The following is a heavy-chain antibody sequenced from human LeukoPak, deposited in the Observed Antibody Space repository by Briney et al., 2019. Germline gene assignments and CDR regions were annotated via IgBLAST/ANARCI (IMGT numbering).Heavy chain of an antibody. V-gene: IGHV4-61*05. CDR1: GXSISSSNYY. J-gene: IGHJ4*02. Sequence: SETLSLTCTVSGXSISSSNYYWGWIRQPPGKGLEGIGYISYSGSTNYNPSLKSRVTISLDTSKNQFSLKLRSVTAADTAVYYCARGFDSKSTYFDYWGQGTLVTVSS. CDR2: ISYSGST. CDR3: ARGFDSKSTYFDY. D-gene: IGHD5-12*01.